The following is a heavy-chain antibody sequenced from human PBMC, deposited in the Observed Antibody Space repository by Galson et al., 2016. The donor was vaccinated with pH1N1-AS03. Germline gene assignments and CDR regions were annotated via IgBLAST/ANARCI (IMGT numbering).Heavy chain of an antibody. CDR1: GFSFSGYW. V-gene: IGHV3-7*03. CDR2: IKQDGSET. CDR3: AKGRELCCYYYGMDV. D-gene: IGHD3-10*01. J-gene: IGHJ6*02. Sequence: SLRLSCAASGFSFSGYWMTWVRQAPGKGLDWVANIKQDGSETYSVGSVVGRFTISRDNAQNSLFLQMDSLRAEDTAVYYCAKGRELCCYYYGMDVWGRGTTVTVSS.